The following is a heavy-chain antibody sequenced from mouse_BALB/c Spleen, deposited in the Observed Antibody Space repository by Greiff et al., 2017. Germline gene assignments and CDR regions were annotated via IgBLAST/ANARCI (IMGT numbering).Heavy chain of an antibody. Sequence: QVQLQQSGAELAKPGASVKMSCKASGYTFTSYWMHWVKQRPGQGLEWIGYINPSTGYTEYNQKFKDKATLTADKSSSTAYMQLSSLTSEDSAVYYCARYGSSRAWFAYWGQGTLVTVSA. J-gene: IGHJ3*01. D-gene: IGHD1-1*01. CDR2: INPSTGYT. CDR3: ARYGSSRAWFAY. CDR1: GYTFTSYW. V-gene: IGHV1-7*01.